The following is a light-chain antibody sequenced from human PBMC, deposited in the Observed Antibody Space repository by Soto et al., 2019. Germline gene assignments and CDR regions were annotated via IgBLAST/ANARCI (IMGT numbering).Light chain of an antibody. Sequence: NFMLTQPHSVSESPGKTVIISCTRSSGSIASNYVQWYQQRPGSSPTTVIYEDNQRPSGVPDRFSGSIDSSSNSASLTIFGLETEDEADYFCQSYDATNQVFGGGTKLTVL. CDR2: EDN. V-gene: IGLV6-57*01. CDR3: QSYDATNQV. J-gene: IGLJ3*02. CDR1: SGSIASNY.